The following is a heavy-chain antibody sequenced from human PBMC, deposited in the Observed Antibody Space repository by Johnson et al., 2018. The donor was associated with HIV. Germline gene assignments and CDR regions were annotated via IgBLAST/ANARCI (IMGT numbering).Heavy chain of an antibody. Sequence: QVQLVESGGGVVQPGGSLRLSCIGSDFALGDYGVHWVRQAPGKGLEWVSFIRDDGSNKYYADSVWGLFTISRDNSNSTLFLQMNSLRAEDTAMYYCAKDRFMFLENPVDGFDVWGEGTMVTLSS. CDR1: DFALGDYG. CDR2: IRDDGSNK. D-gene: IGHD3-3*01. V-gene: IGHV3-30*02. J-gene: IGHJ3*01. CDR3: AKDRFMFLENPVDGFDV.